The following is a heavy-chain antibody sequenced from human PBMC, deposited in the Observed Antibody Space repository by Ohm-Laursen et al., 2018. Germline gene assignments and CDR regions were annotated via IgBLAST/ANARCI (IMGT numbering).Heavy chain of an antibody. Sequence: PLRLSCTASGFTFSDYYMSWIRQAPGKGLEWVSYISSSGSTIYYADSVRGRLTVSRDNAKNSLYLQMNSLRAEDTAVYYCARVRTFGGVPLRFDPWGQGTLVTVSS. J-gene: IGHJ5*02. V-gene: IGHV3-11*01. D-gene: IGHD3-16*01. CDR3: ARVRTFGGVPLRFDP. CDR1: GFTFSDYY. CDR2: ISSSGSTI.